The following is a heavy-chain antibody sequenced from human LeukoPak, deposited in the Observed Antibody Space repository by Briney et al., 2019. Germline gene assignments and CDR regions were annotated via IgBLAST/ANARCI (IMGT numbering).Heavy chain of an antibody. CDR1: GFTFSSYW. CDR2: IKQDGSEK. Sequence: GGSLRLSCAASGFTFSSYWMSWVRQAPGKGLEWVANIKQDGSEKDYVDSVKGRFTISRDNAKKSLYLQMDSLSAEDTAVYYCASLRGVNRWGQGTLVTVSS. J-gene: IGHJ4*02. V-gene: IGHV3-7*03. CDR3: ASLRGVNR. D-gene: IGHD3-10*01.